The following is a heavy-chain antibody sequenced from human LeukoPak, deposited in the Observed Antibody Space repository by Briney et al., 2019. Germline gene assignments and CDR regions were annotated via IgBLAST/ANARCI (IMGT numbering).Heavy chain of an antibody. Sequence: PGGSLRLSCAASGFTFSSYSMNWVRQAPGKGLEWVSSISSSSSYICYADSVKGRFTISRDNAKNSLYLQMNSLRAEDTAVYYCARGHQPRFDPWGQGTLVTVSS. J-gene: IGHJ5*02. V-gene: IGHV3-21*01. CDR2: ISSSSSYI. CDR3: ARGHQPRFDP. CDR1: GFTFSSYS. D-gene: IGHD2-2*01.